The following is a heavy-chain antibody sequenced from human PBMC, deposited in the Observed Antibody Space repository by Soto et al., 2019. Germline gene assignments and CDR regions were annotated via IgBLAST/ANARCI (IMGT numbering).Heavy chain of an antibody. CDR3: ARGDHIAAAGTRPWRYYYYGMDV. CDR2: INHSGST. V-gene: IGHV4-34*01. J-gene: IGHJ6*02. Sequence: QVQLQQWGAGLLKPSETLSLTCAVYGGSFSGYCWSWIRQPPGKGLEWIGEINHSGSTNYNPSLKSRVTISVDTSKNQFSLKLSSVTAADTAVYYCARGDHIAAAGTRPWRYYYYGMDVWGQGTTVTVSS. D-gene: IGHD6-13*01. CDR1: GGSFSGYC.